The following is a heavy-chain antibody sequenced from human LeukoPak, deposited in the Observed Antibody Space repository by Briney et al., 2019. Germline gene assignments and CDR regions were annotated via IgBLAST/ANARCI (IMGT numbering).Heavy chain of an antibody. CDR2: IYTSGST. Sequence: SETLSLTCSVSGMSISSYYWTWIRQPAGKGLEWIGRIYTSGSTNYNPSLKSRVTISVDTSKNQFSLKLSSVTAADTAVYYCARGHYYGSGSYYHFDYWGQGTLVTVSS. J-gene: IGHJ4*02. CDR3: ARGHYYGSGSYYHFDY. V-gene: IGHV4-4*07. D-gene: IGHD3-10*01. CDR1: GMSISSYY.